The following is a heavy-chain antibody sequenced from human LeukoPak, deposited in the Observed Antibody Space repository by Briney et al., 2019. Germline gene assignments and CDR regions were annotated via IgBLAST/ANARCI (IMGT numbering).Heavy chain of an antibody. CDR1: GGSFSGYY. CDR2: INHSGST. J-gene: IGHJ6*03. Sequence: PSETLSLTCAVYGGSFSGYYWSWIRQPPGKGLEWIGEINHSGSTNYNPSLKSRVTMSVDTSKNQFSLKLSSVTAADTAVYYCARAKVAGTDYYYYYYMDVWGKGTTVTVSS. D-gene: IGHD6-19*01. CDR3: ARAKVAGTDYYYYYYMDV. V-gene: IGHV4-34*01.